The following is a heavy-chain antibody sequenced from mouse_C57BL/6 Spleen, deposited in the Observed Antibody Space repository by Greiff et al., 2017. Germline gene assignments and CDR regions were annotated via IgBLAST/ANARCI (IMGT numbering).Heavy chain of an antibody. CDR2: ISSGSSTI. J-gene: IGHJ3*01. CDR1: GFTFSDYG. Sequence: EVMLVESGGGLVMPGGSLKLSCAASGFTFSDYGMHWVRQAPEQGLEWVAYISSGSSTIYYADTVKGRFTISRDNAKNTLFLQMTSLMSEDTAMYYCARCDYDVPFAYWGQGTLVTVAA. CDR3: ARCDYDVPFAY. D-gene: IGHD2-4*01. V-gene: IGHV5-17*01.